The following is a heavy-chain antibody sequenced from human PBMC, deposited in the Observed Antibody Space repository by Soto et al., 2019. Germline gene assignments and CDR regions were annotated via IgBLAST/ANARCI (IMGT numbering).Heavy chain of an antibody. CDR2: ISYDGSNK. Sequence: GGSLRLSCAASGFTFSSYGMHWVRQAPGKGLEWVAVISYDGSNKYYADSVEGRFTISRDNSKNTLYLQMNSLRAEDTAVYYCAKGGKMVAARSNLDVWGQGTTVTVSS. D-gene: IGHD6-6*01. V-gene: IGHV3-30*18. CDR1: GFTFSSYG. CDR3: AKGGKMVAARSNLDV. J-gene: IGHJ6*02.